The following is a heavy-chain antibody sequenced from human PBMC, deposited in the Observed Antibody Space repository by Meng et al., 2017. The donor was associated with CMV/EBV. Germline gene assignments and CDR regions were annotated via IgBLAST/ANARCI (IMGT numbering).Heavy chain of an antibody. J-gene: IGHJ6*02. Sequence: GSLRLSCAVYGGSFSGYYWSWIRQPPGKGLEWIGEINHSGSTNYNPSLKSRVTISVDTSKNQFSLKLSSVTAADTAVYYCARASVNIGYCSSTSCYLYYYYGMDVWGQGTTVTVS. V-gene: IGHV4-34*01. CDR3: ARASVNIGYCSSTSCYLYYYYGMDV. CDR2: INHSGST. CDR1: GGSFSGYY. D-gene: IGHD2-2*01.